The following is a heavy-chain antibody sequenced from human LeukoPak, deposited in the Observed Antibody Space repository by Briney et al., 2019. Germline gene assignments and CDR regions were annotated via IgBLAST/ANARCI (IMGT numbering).Heavy chain of an antibody. Sequence: GMSLRLSCAASGFTFSSYGMHWVRQAPGKGLEWVAVISYDGSNKYYADSVKGRFTISRDNSKNTLYLQMNSLRAEDTAVYYCATRRYGYYYDSSGYYYWGQGTLVTVSS. J-gene: IGHJ4*02. CDR3: ATRRYGYYYDSSGYYY. CDR1: GFTFSSYG. D-gene: IGHD3-22*01. V-gene: IGHV3-30*03. CDR2: ISYDGSNK.